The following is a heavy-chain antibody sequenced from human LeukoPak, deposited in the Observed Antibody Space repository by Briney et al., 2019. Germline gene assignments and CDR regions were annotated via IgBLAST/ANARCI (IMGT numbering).Heavy chain of an antibody. CDR1: GFTFSSRDW. V-gene: IGHV3-7*01. CDR3: ARHGVYRGYGGKSQFGRPHYMDV. Sequence: GRSLRLSCVASGFTFSSRDWMTWVRQAPGKGLEWVANIKQDGSEKNYVDSVKGRFTISRDSAKKSLYLQMNSLRAADTAVYYCARHGVYRGYGGKSQFGRPHYMDVWGKGTTVTISS. CDR2: IKQDGSEK. J-gene: IGHJ6*03. D-gene: IGHD4-23*01.